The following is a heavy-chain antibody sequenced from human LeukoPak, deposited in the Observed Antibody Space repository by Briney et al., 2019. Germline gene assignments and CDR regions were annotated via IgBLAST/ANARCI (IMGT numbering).Heavy chain of an antibody. J-gene: IGHJ6*03. CDR2: IIPIFGTA. D-gene: IGHD4-17*01. V-gene: IGHV1-69*06. Sequence: ASVKVSCKASGGTFSSYAISWVRQAPGQGLEWMGGIIPIFGTANYAQKFQGRVTITADKSTSTAYMELSSLRSEDTAVYYCARDDYGDSYYYYYMDVWGKGTTVTVSS. CDR3: ARDDYGDSYYYYYMDV. CDR1: GGTFSSYA.